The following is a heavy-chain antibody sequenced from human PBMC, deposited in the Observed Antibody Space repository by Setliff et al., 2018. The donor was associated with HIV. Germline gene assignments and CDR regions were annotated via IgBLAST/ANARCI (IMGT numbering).Heavy chain of an antibody. V-gene: IGHV3-64*05. CDR2: ITSDGDNT. Sequence: PGESLKISCSGSGFVFGTYALHWVRQAPGKGLQYISAITSDGDNTYYADSVKGRFTISRDNSKKTLFVQMDSLRIDDTAIYYCVKERWSTRYFDLWGRGSLVTVS. CDR3: VKERWSTRYFDL. CDR1: GFVFGTYA. J-gene: IGHJ2*01. D-gene: IGHD6-13*01.